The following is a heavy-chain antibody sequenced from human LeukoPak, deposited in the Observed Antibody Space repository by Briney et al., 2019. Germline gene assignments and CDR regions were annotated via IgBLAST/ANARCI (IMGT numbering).Heavy chain of an antibody. CDR3: ASDIVVVPAATDV. D-gene: IGHD2-2*01. V-gene: IGHV3-30*04. CDR2: ISYDGSNK. CDR1: GFTFSSYA. J-gene: IGHJ6*02. Sequence: GGSLRLSCAASGFTFSSYAMHWVRQAPGKGLEWVAVISYDGSNKYYADSVKGRFTISRDNSKNTLYLQMNSLRAEDTAVYYCASDIVVVPAATDVWGQGITVTVSS.